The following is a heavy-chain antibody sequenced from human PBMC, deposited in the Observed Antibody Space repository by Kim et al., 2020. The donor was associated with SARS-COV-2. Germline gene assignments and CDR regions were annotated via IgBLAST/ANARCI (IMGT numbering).Heavy chain of an antibody. D-gene: IGHD6-25*01. CDR2: IYYSGST. Sequence: SETLSLTCTVSGGSISSHYWSWIRQPPGKGLEWIGYIYYSGSTNYNPSLKSRVTISVDTSKNQFSLKLSSVTAADTAVYYCARAAGSTNYYYYYGMDVWGQGTTVTVSS. V-gene: IGHV4-59*08. CDR3: ARAAGSTNYYYYYGMDV. CDR1: GGSISSHY. J-gene: IGHJ6*02.